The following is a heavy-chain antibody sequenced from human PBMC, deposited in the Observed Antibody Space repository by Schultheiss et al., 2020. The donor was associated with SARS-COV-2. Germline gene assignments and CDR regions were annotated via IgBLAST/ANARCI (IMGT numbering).Heavy chain of an antibody. V-gene: IGHV1-18*01. D-gene: IGHD2-15*01. CDR1: GGTFSSYS. Sequence: ASVKVSCKASGGTFSSYSITWVRQAPGQGLEWMGWISGYNGNANYAQNFQGRVTMTTDTSTSTANLELRSMRSDDTAVYYCARGDCNGGSCFFSHGMDVWGQGTTVTVSS. J-gene: IGHJ6*02. CDR3: ARGDCNGGSCFFSHGMDV. CDR2: ISGYNGNA.